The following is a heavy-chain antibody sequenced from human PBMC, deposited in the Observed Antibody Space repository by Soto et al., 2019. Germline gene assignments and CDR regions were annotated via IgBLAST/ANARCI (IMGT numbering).Heavy chain of an antibody. CDR1: GGSISSGGYY. CDR2: IYYSGST. D-gene: IGHD2-2*01. V-gene: IGHV4-31*03. J-gene: IGHJ5*02. Sequence: QVQLQESGPGLVKPSQTLSLTCTVSGGSISSGGYYWSWIRQHPGKGLEWIGYIYYSGSTYYNPSLKSRVTISVDTAEEPFSLKLSSVTAADTAVYYCARASTSTVFDPWCQGTLLTVSS. CDR3: ARASTSTVFDP.